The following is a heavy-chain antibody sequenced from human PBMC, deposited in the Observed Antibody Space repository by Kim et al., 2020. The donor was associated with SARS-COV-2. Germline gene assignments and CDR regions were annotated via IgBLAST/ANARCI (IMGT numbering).Heavy chain of an antibody. CDR2: ISYDGSNK. V-gene: IGHV3-33*05. CDR3: ARDAVDCSSTSCYSAWTYYYYGMDV. J-gene: IGHJ6*02. D-gene: IGHD2-2*01. CDR1: GFTFSSYG. Sequence: GGSLRLSCAASGFTFSSYGMHWVRQAPGKGLEWGVVISYDGSNKYYADSVKGRFTISRDNSKNTLYLQMNSLRAEDTAVYYCARDAVDCSSTSCYSAWTYYYYGMDVWGQGTTVTVSS.